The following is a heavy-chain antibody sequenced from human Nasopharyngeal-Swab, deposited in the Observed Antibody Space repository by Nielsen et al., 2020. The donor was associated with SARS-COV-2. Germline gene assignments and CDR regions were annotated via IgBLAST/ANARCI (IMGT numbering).Heavy chain of an antibody. V-gene: IGHV1-8*01. Sequence: ASVKVSCKASGYTFTSYDINWVRQATGQGLEWMGWMNPNSGNTGYAQKFQGRVTMTRNTSISTAYMELSSLRSEDTAVYYCARDIVVVVVATPYYYYGMDVWGQGTTVTVPS. CDR2: MNPNSGNT. J-gene: IGHJ6*02. CDR3: ARDIVVVVVATPYYYYGMDV. CDR1: GYTFTSYD. D-gene: IGHD2-15*01.